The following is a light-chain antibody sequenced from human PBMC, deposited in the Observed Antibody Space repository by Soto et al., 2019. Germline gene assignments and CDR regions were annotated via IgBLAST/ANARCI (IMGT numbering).Light chain of an antibody. CDR2: KAS. Sequence: DIQMTQSPSTLSASVGDRVTITCRASQTISGWLAWYQQKPGKAPNLLIYKASSLQSGVPSRFSGSGSGTEFTLTISSLQPDDFATYYCQQYKNDSTFGGGTKVEIK. V-gene: IGKV1-5*03. CDR3: QQYKNDST. J-gene: IGKJ4*01. CDR1: QTISGW.